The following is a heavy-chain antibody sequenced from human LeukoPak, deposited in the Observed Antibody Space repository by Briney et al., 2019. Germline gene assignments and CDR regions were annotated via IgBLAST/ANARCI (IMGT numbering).Heavy chain of an antibody. CDR1: GFTFSSYG. CDR2: IRYDGSNK. J-gene: IGHJ6*03. D-gene: IGHD5-12*01. V-gene: IGHV3-30*02. CDR3: AKGGGYEAQYYYYYLDV. Sequence: GGSLRLSCAASGFTFSSYGMHWVREAPGKGLEWVAFIRYDGSNKYYADSVKSRFTISRDNSKNTLYLQMKSLRAEDTAVYYCAKGGGYEAQYYYYYLDVWGKGTTVTISS.